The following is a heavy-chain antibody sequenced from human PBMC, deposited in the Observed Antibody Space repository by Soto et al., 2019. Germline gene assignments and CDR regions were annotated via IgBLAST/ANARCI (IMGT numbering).Heavy chain of an antibody. CDR3: GYDNGGCGAFDI. V-gene: IGHV3-30*18. CDR1: GFTFSSYG. J-gene: IGHJ3*02. D-gene: IGHD2-8*01. Sequence: PGGSLRLSCAASGFTFSSYGMHWVRQAPGKGLEWVAVISYDGSNKYYADSVKGRFTISRDNSKNTLYLQMNSLRAEDTAVYYCGYDNGGCGAFDIWGQGTMVTVSS. CDR2: ISYDGSNK.